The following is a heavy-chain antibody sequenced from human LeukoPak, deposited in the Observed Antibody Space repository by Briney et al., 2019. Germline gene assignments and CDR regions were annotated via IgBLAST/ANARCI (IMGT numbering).Heavy chain of an antibody. J-gene: IGHJ4*02. V-gene: IGHV4-39*01. CDR2: TYYSGTT. CDR3: ARHGYYYYTSGYFGY. CDR1: GGSISSSFYY. Sequence: ETLSLTCTVSGGSISSSFYYWGWLRQPPGKGLEWIGSTYYSGTTYYKPSLKSRVSVSVDTSKNQLSLNLTSVTAADTALYYCARHGYYYYTSGYFGYWGQGTLVTVSS. D-gene: IGHD3-22*01.